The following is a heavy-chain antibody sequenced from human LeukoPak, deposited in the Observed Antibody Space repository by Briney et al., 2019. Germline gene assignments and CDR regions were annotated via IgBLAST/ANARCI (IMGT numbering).Heavy chain of an antibody. J-gene: IGHJ4*02. V-gene: IGHV3-48*03. CDR2: ITGSGSTT. CDR3: ARETSWYFDY. Sequence: PGGSLRLSCAASGFTFSNYEINRVRQPPGKGLEWISDITGSGSTTYYADSVKGRFTISRDNAKNSLYLQMNSLRAEDTAIYYCARETSWYFDYWGRGTLVTVSS. CDR1: GFTFSNYE.